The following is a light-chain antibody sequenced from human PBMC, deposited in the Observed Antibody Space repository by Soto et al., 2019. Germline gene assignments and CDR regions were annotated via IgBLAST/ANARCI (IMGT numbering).Light chain of an antibody. CDR3: SSYISSSTYV. CDR2: DVS. V-gene: IGLV2-14*01. Sequence: QSVLTQPASVSGSPGQSITISCTGTSSYIGRYNYVSWYQQYPGKAPKFMIYDVSNRPSGVSNRFSGSKSGNTASLTISGLQAEDEADYYCSSYISSSTYVLGTGTKVTVL. CDR1: SSYIGRYNY. J-gene: IGLJ1*01.